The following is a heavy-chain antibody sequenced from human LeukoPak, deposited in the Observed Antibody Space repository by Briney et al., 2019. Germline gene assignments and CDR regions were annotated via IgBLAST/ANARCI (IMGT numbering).Heavy chain of an antibody. CDR1: GFTFSSYW. D-gene: IGHD6-13*01. J-gene: IGHJ5*02. CDR3: AKADRSNWYKGSVMDP. Sequence: GGSLRLSCAASGFTFSSYWMSWVRQAPGKGLEWVASIKYDGSEKFYVDSVKGRFTISRDNAKNSLYLQMNSLRVEDTALYYCAKADRSNWYKGSVMDPWGQGTQVTVSS. V-gene: IGHV3-7*03. CDR2: IKYDGSEK.